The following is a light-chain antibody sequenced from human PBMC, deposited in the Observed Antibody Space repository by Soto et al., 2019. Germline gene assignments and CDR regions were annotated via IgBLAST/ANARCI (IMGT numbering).Light chain of an antibody. CDR2: HAS. J-gene: IGKJ1*01. Sequence: DIQMTQSPSTLPASVGDRVSMAFRDSESISSWLAWDQQKPGKAPKLLIYHASSLESGVPSRFSGSGSETEFTITISSLQTDDFETHYCQQYISYPWTFGQGTKVDI. V-gene: IGKV1-5*01. CDR3: QQYISYPWT. CDR1: ESISSW.